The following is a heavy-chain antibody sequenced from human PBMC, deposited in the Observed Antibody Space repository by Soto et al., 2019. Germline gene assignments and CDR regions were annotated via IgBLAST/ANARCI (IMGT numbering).Heavy chain of an antibody. CDR2: ISGSGGST. J-gene: IGHJ4*02. CDR1: GFTFSSYA. CDR3: AKDTGYSSSKLRFDY. V-gene: IGHV3-23*01. Sequence: GGSLRLSCAASGFTFSSYAMSWVRQAPGKGLEWVSAISGSGGSTYYADSVKGRFTISRDNSKNTLYLQMNSLRAEDTAVYYCAKDTGYSSSKLRFDYWGKGNLVTGSS. D-gene: IGHD6-13*01.